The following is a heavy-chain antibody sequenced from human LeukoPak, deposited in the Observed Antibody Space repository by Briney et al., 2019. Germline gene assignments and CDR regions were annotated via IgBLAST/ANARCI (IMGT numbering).Heavy chain of an antibody. D-gene: IGHD5/OR15-5a*01. CDR3: ARHSTWVYFQH. V-gene: IGHV4-39*01. CDR1: GGSISSSSYY. CDR2: IYHSGST. J-gene: IGHJ1*01. Sequence: SETLSLTCTVSGGSISSSSYYWGWIRQPPGKGLEWIGEIYHSGSTYYNPSLKSRVTISVDTSKNQFSLKLSSVTAADTAVYYCARHSTWVYFQHWGQGTLVTVSS.